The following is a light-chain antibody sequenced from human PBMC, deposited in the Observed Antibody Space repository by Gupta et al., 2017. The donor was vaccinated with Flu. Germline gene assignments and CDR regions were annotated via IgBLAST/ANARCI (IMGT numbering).Light chain of an antibody. Sequence: IQMAHSPPSLSPSGGDRVTIACRESQGLNNRLVWYKQKPGKAPNLLIYAASNLQSGVPSRFSGSGSGTDFPITIRSLPPEDFAAYYCQQGNSFPLTFGQSTRLEMK. V-gene: IGKV1D-12*01. CDR1: QGLNNR. J-gene: IGKJ5*01. CDR3: QQGNSFPLT. CDR2: AAS.